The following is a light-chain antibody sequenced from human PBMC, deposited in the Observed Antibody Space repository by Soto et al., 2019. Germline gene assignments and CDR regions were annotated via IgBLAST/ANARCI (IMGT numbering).Light chain of an antibody. V-gene: IGLV2-8*01. CDR1: SSDVGGFNY. CDR2: EVN. J-gene: IGLJ2*01. Sequence: QSALTQPPSASGSPGQSVTISCTGTSSDVGGFNYVSWYQQHPGKAPKVIIYEVNKRPSGVPDRFFGFKSGSTASLTVSGLLAEDEAEYYCSSYAGINTYVFGGGTKLTVL. CDR3: SSYAGINTYV.